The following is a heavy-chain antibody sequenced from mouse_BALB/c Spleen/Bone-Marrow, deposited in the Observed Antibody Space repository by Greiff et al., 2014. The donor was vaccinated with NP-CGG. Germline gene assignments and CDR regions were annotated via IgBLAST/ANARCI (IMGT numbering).Heavy chain of an antibody. V-gene: IGHV5-17*02. CDR2: ISSGSSTN. Sequence: VQLKESGGGLVQPGGSRKLSCAASGFTFSSFGMHWVRQAPEKGLEWVAYISSGSSTNYYADTVKGRFTISRDNPKNTLFLQMTSLRSEDTAMYYCARWGYYYAMDYWGQGTSVTVSS. CDR1: GFTFSSFG. J-gene: IGHJ4*01. CDR3: ARWGYYYAMDY.